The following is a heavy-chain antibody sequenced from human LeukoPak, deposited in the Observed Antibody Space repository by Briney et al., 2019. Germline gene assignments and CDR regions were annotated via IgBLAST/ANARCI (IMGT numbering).Heavy chain of an antibody. Sequence: GGSLRLSCSASGFTFSSYAMHWVRQAPGKGLEYVSALSSNGGSTYYADSVKGRFTISRDNSKNTLYLQMNSLRAEDTAVYYCAKGAYDSSGYYPPYFDYWGQGTLVTVSS. J-gene: IGHJ4*02. CDR1: GFTFSSYA. CDR2: LSSNGGST. CDR3: AKGAYDSSGYYPPYFDY. D-gene: IGHD3-22*01. V-gene: IGHV3-64*04.